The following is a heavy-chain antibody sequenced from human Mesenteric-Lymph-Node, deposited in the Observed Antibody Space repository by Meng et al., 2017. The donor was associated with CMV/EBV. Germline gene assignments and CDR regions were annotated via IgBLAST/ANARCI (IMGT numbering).Heavy chain of an antibody. CDR3: ARDQCSSTSCYKYFQH. CDR2: ISSSGSTI. D-gene: IGHD2-2*02. CDR1: GFTVRSNY. V-gene: IGHV3-48*04. Sequence: GGSLRLSCAASGFTVRSNYMNWVRQAPGKGLEWVSYISSSGSTIYYADSVKGRFTISRDNAKNSLYLQMNSLRAEDTAVYYCARDQCSSTSCYKYFQHWGQGTLVTVSS. J-gene: IGHJ1*01.